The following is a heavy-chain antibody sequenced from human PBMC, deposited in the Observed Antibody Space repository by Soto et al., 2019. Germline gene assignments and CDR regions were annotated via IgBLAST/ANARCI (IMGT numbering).Heavy chain of an antibody. Sequence: PGGSLRLSCAASGFTFSSYGMHRVRQAPGKGLEWVAVISYDGSNKYYADSVKGRFTISRDNSKNTLYLQMNSLRAEDTAVYYCAKDGAPNGDFDYWGQGTLVTVSS. V-gene: IGHV3-30*18. D-gene: IGHD4-17*01. CDR2: ISYDGSNK. J-gene: IGHJ4*02. CDR1: GFTFSSYG. CDR3: AKDGAPNGDFDY.